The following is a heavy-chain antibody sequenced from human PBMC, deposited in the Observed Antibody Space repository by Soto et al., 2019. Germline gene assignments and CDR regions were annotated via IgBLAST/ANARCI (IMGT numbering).Heavy chain of an antibody. D-gene: IGHD2-8*01. V-gene: IGHV1-18*01. CDR3: ARDNGYYDF. Sequence: QIQMVQSGAEVKQPGASVKISCKTSGYTFSSYSLNWVRQAPGQGLEWMAWISTTSGNTHYAERVQGRVTGPLDKSARTAFMEMWGMTSDDTAVYFCARDNGYYDFWGQGTLVTVSS. CDR1: GYTFSSYS. J-gene: IGHJ4*02. CDR2: ISTTSGNT.